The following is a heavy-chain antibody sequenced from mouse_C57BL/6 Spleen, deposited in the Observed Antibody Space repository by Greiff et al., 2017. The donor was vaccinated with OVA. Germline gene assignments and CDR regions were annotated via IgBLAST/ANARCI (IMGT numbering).Heavy chain of an antibody. V-gene: IGHV1-64*01. CDR3: GRSYSNYVNAMDY. D-gene: IGHD2-5*01. CDR1: GYTFTSYW. J-gene: IGHJ4*01. Sequence: VQLQQPGAELVKPGASVKLSCKASGYTFTSYWMHWVKQRPGQGLEWIGMIHPNSGSTNYNEKFKSKATLTVDKSSSTAYMQLSSLTSEDSAVYYGGRSYSNYVNAMDYWGQGTSVTVSS. CDR2: IHPNSGST.